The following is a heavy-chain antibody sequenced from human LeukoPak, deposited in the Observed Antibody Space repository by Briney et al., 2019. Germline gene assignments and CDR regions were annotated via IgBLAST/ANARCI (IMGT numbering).Heavy chain of an antibody. D-gene: IGHD1-14*01. CDR1: GFRFSSYE. J-gene: IGHJ4*02. CDR3: VRGDRYFFDY. CDR2: IGNTGRTI. V-gene: IGHV3-48*03. Sequence: GGSLRLSCAASGFRFSSYEMNWVRQAPGRGLEWVSYIGNTGRTIYYVDSVKGRFTVSRDNAKNSLYLQMNSLRAEDTAIYYCVRGDRYFFDYWGQGTLVTVS.